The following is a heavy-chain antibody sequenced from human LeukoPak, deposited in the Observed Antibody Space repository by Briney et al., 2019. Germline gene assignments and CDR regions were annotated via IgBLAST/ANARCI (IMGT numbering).Heavy chain of an antibody. CDR2: ISGSGGST. CDR1: GFTFSSYA. CDR3: AKARDFWRGYYRYPFAY. Sequence: GGSLRLSCAASGFTFSSYAMSWVRQAPGKGLEWVSAISGSGGSTYYADSVKGRFTISRDNSKNTLYLQMNSLRAEDTAVYYCAKARDFWRGYYRYPFAYWGQGTLVTVSS. D-gene: IGHD3-3*01. V-gene: IGHV3-23*01. J-gene: IGHJ4*02.